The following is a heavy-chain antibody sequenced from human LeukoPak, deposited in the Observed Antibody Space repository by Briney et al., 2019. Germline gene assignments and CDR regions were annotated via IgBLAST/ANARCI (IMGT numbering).Heavy chain of an antibody. CDR2: IWYDESYK. V-gene: IGHV3-33*03. CDR3: ARTVVGAATYYCDL. Sequence: GRSLRLSCAASGFTFTSYGLHWVRQAPGKGLEWVAVIWYDESYKSYADSVKGRFTISRDNAKNSLYLQMNSLRAEDTAVYYCARTVVGAATYYCDLWGRGTRVTVSS. D-gene: IGHD2-15*01. CDR1: GFTFTSYG. J-gene: IGHJ2*01.